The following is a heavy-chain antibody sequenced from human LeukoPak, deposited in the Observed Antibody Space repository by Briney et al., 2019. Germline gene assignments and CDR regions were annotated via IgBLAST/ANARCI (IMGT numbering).Heavy chain of an antibody. J-gene: IGHJ5*02. CDR3: ASDRSSWNPGAPS. D-gene: IGHD6-13*01. CDR2: LYYSGST. CDR1: GGSISSYY. V-gene: IGHV4-39*01. Sequence: SETLSLTCTVSGGSISSYYWGWIRQPPGKGLEWIGNLYYSGSTYYYPSFKSRVTISVDTSKNQFSLKLSSVTAADTAVYYCASDRSSWNPGAPSWGQGTLVTVSS.